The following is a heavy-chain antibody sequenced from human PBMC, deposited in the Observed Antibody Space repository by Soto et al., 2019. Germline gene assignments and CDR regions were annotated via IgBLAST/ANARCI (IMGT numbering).Heavy chain of an antibody. J-gene: IGHJ6*03. V-gene: IGHV4-34*01. D-gene: IGHD3-10*01. Sequence: SETLSLTCAVYGGSFSGYYWSWIRQPPGKGLEWIGEINHSGSTNYNPSLKSRVTISVDTSKNQFSLKLSSVTAADTAVYYCARGRMAGGYYYYMDVWGKGTTVTVS. CDR2: INHSGST. CDR1: GGSFSGYY. CDR3: ARGRMAGGYYYYMDV.